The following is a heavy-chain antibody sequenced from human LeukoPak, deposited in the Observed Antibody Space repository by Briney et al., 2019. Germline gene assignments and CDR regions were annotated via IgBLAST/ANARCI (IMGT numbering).Heavy chain of an antibody. CDR2: IHGSGNT. D-gene: IGHD2-15*01. CDR3: ARLSRYCSGGSCYGENWFDP. CDR1: GGSISDYD. V-gene: IGHV4-59*01. Sequence: SETLSLTCSVSGGSISDYDWSWVRQPPGKGLEWIGYIHGSGNTKYNPSLKSRVTISVDTSTNQFSLKLSSVTAADTAVYYCARLSRYCSGGSCYGENWFDPWGQGTPVTVSS. J-gene: IGHJ5*02.